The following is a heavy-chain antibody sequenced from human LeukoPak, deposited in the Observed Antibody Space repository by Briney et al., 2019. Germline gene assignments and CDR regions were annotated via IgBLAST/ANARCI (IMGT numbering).Heavy chain of an antibody. CDR3: ARDSEVGAFDY. D-gene: IGHD1-26*01. Sequence: GSLRLSCAASGFTFSSYSMNWVRQAPGKGLEWVSSISSSSYIYYADSVKGRFTISRDNAKNSLYLQMNSLRAEDTAVYYCARDSEVGAFDYWGQGTLVTVSS. J-gene: IGHJ4*02. CDR1: GFTFSSYS. CDR2: ISSSSYI. V-gene: IGHV3-21*01.